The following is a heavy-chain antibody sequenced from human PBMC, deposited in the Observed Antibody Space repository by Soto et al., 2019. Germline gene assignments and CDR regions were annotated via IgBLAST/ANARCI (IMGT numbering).Heavy chain of an antibody. J-gene: IGHJ3*02. V-gene: IGHV1-69*13. CDR3: ARPANTAMGLDAFDI. Sequence: ASVKVSCKASGGTFSSYAISWVRQAPGQGLELMGGIIPIFGTANYAQKFQGRVTITADESTSTAYMELSSLRSEDTAVYYCARPANTAMGLDAFDIWGQGTMVTVSS. CDR1: GGTFSSYA. CDR2: IIPIFGTA. D-gene: IGHD5-18*01.